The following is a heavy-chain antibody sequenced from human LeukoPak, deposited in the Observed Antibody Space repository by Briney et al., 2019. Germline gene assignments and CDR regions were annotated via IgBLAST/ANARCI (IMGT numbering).Heavy chain of an antibody. J-gene: IGHJ4*02. CDR1: GYTFTGYY. Sequence: ASVKVSCKASGYTFTGYYMHWVRQAPGQGLEWMGWISAYNGNTNYAQKLQGRVTMTTDTSTSTAYMELRSLRSDDTAVYYCARDASYDYVWGSYRPTFDYWGQGTLVTVSS. V-gene: IGHV1-18*04. CDR3: ARDASYDYVWGSYRPTFDY. CDR2: ISAYNGNT. D-gene: IGHD3-16*02.